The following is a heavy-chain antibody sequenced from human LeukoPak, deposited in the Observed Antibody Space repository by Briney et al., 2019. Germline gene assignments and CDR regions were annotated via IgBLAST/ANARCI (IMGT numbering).Heavy chain of an antibody. CDR2: ISYDGSNK. J-gene: IGHJ3*02. Sequence: PGGSLRLSCAASGFTFSSYAMHWVRQAPGKGLEWVAVISYDGSNKYYADSVKGRFTISRDNSKNTLNLQMNSLRAEDTAVYYCARNPAADPTGAFDIWGQGTMVTVSS. D-gene: IGHD6-13*01. V-gene: IGHV3-30-3*01. CDR3: ARNPAADPTGAFDI. CDR1: GFTFSSYA.